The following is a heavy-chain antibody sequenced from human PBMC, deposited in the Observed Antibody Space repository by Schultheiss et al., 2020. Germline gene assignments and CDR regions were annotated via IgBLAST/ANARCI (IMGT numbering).Heavy chain of an antibody. CDR3: ARAGNWFDP. Sequence: SETLSLTCTVSGGSISSGSYYWSWIRQPAGKGLEWIGSIYYSGSTNYNPSLKSRVTISVDTSKNQFSLKLSSVTAADTAVYYCARAGNWFDPWGQGTLVTVSS. J-gene: IGHJ5*02. V-gene: IGHV4-61*10. CDR2: IYYSGST. CDR1: GGSISSGSYY.